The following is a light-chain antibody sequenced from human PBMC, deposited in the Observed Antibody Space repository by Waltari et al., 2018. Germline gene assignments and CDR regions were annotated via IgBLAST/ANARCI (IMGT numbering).Light chain of an antibody. V-gene: IGKV3-20*01. CDR2: CTS. CDR3: QQYVNSPHLT. J-gene: IGKJ4*01. CDR1: HRIGIAY. Sequence: EIVLTQSPGTRYLSPGERATLSCRTSHRIGIAYLAWYQQKPGHPPRLLIYCTSNSATGVPDRFSGSGSGTDFTLTVSRLDPEDFGIYFCQQYVNSPHLTFGGGTKVEIK.